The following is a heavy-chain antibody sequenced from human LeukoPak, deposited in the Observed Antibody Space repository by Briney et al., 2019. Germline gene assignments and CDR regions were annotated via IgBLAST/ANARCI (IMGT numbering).Heavy chain of an antibody. V-gene: IGHV3-69-1*02. CDR1: GFTFSAYD. CDR3: ARGLGHIVVVTAIPD. CDR2: ISRSGPT. Sequence: SGGSLRLSCTASGFTFSAYDMQWVRQAPGKGLEWVSGISRSGPTYYTDSVKGRFTISRDNAKKSLYLQMNSLRAEDTAVYYCARGLGHIVVVTAIPDWGQGTMVTVSS. D-gene: IGHD2-21*02. J-gene: IGHJ3*01.